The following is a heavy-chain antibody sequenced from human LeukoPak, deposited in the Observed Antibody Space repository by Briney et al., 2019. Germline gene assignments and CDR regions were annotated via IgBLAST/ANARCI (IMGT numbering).Heavy chain of an antibody. D-gene: IGHD3-10*01. V-gene: IGHV3-30-3*01. CDR1: GFTFSSYA. Sequence: PGRSLRLSCAASGFTFSSYAMHWVRQAPGKGLGWVAVISYDGSNKYYADSVKGRFTISRDNSKNTLYLQMNSLRAEDTAVYYCARVKVTMVRGPIDYWGQGTLVTVSS. J-gene: IGHJ4*02. CDR3: ARVKVTMVRGPIDY. CDR2: ISYDGSNK.